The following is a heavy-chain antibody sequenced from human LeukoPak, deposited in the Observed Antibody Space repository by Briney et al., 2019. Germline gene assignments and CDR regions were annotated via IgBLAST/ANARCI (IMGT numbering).Heavy chain of an antibody. D-gene: IGHD5-12*01. Sequence: SQTLSLTCTVSGGSISSGGYYWSWIRQHPGKGLEWIGYIYYSGSTYYNPSLKSRVTISVGTSKNQFSLKLSSVTAADTAVYYCARGPRYSGYDWAFDYWGQGTLVTVSS. CDR1: GGSISSGGYY. V-gene: IGHV4-31*03. CDR2: IYYSGST. J-gene: IGHJ4*02. CDR3: ARGPRYSGYDWAFDY.